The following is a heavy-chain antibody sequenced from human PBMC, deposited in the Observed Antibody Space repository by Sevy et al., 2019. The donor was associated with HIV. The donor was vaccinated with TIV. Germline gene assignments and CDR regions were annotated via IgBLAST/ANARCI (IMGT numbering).Heavy chain of an antibody. V-gene: IGHV1-69*06. CDR1: GGTFSSYA. J-gene: IGHJ3*02. CDR2: IIPIFGTA. Sequence: ASVKVSCKASGGTFSSYAISWVRQAPGQGLEWMGGIIPIFGTANYAKRFQGRVTITADKSTSTAYMELGSLRSEDTAVYYCGRGEDYYVSSGYYLRDAFDIWGQGTMITVSS. D-gene: IGHD3-22*01. CDR3: GRGEDYYVSSGYYLRDAFDI.